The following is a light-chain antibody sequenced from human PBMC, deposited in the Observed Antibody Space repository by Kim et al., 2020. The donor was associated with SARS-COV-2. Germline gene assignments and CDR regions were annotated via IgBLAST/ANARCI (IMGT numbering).Light chain of an antibody. CDR3: AAWEDSLSGPV. J-gene: IGLJ3*02. CDR1: SSNIGSNY. Sequence: ELTQPPSASVTPGQRVTISCSGSSSNIGSNYVYWYQQLPGTAPKLLIYRNNQRPSGVPDRFSGSKSATSTSMAMSGLRSEDEADYYYAAWEDSLSGPVFGGGTQLTVL. CDR2: RNN. V-gene: IGLV1-47*01.